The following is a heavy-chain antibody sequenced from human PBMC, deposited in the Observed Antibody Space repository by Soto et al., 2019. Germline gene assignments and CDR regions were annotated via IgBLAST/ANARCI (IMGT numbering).Heavy chain of an antibody. J-gene: IGHJ5*02. Sequence: QVQLVQSGAEVKKPGASVKVSCKASGYTFTSYAMHWVRQAPGQRLEWMGWINAGNGNTKYSQKFQGRVTITRDTSASTAYMELSSLRSEDTAVYYCARGPQSVLNWFDPCGQGTLVTVSS. D-gene: IGHD2-8*02. CDR1: GYTFTSYA. V-gene: IGHV1-3*01. CDR3: ARGPQSVLNWFDP. CDR2: INAGNGNT.